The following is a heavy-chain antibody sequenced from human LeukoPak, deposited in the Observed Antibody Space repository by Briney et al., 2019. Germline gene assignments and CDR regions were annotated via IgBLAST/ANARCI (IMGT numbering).Heavy chain of an antibody. D-gene: IGHD4-17*01. CDR3: ARSKGGDDYYFDY. V-gene: IGHV1-18*01. Sequence: GWISAYSGNSNYAQKFQGRVTITRDTSTSTVYMELSSLRSEDTAVYYCARSKGGDDYYFDYWGQGTLVTVSS. J-gene: IGHJ4*02. CDR2: ISAYSGNS.